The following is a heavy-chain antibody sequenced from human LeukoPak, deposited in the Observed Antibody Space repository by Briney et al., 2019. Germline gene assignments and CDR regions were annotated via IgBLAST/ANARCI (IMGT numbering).Heavy chain of an antibody. CDR1: GFTFCRYE. Sequence: GGSLRLSCGVCGFTFCRYEVNCVRQARGGGREWVSYISSCCSTIFYADTVKGRFTISRHSAKNSLYLKMNSLRAEDTAVYYCARDRDDWLNHPSYGMDVWGKGATVTVSS. CDR2: ISSCCSTI. CDR3: ARDRDDWLNHPSYGMDV. J-gene: IGHJ6*04. D-gene: IGHD3-9*01. V-gene: IGHV3-48*03.